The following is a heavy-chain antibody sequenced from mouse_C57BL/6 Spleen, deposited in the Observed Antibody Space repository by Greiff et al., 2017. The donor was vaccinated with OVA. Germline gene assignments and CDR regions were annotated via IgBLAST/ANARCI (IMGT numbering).Heavy chain of an antibody. CDR3: ARRDTTTSGAMDY. D-gene: IGHD5-5*01. J-gene: IGHJ4*01. Sequence: DVKLVESGGGLVQPGGSLKLSCAASGFTFSDYYMYWVRQTPEKRLEWVAYISTGGGSTYYPDTVKGRFTFSRANAKNTRYLQRSRLKSEETAMDYGARRDTTTSGAMDYWGQGTSVTVSS. CDR1: GFTFSDYY. V-gene: IGHV5-12*01. CDR2: ISTGGGST.